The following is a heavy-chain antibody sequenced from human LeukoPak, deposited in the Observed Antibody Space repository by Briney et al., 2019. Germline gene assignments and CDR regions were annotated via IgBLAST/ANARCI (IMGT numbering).Heavy chain of an antibody. CDR3: ARDEYSSGYHISDY. CDR2: ISTSSSTI. J-gene: IGHJ4*02. V-gene: IGHV3-48*01. Sequence: GGSLRLSCAASGFTFSSYSMNWVRQAPGKGLEWVSYISTSSSTIYYADSVKGRFTISRDNAKNSLYLQMNSLRAEDTAVYYCARDEYSSGYHISDYWGQGTLVTVSS. CDR1: GFTFSSYS. D-gene: IGHD3-22*01.